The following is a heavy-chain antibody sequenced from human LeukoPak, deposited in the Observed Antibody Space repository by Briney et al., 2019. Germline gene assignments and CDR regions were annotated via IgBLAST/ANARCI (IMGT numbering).Heavy chain of an antibody. CDR3: ARGAAALAEYFQH. CDR1: GFTFSSYE. V-gene: IGHV3-48*03. D-gene: IGHD2-2*01. J-gene: IGHJ1*01. CDR2: ISSSGSTI. Sequence: GGSLRLSCAASGFTFSSYEMNWVRQAPGKGLEWVPYISSSGSTIYYADSVKGRFTISRDNAKNSLYLQMNSLRAEDTAVYYCARGAAALAEYFQHWGQGTLVTVSS.